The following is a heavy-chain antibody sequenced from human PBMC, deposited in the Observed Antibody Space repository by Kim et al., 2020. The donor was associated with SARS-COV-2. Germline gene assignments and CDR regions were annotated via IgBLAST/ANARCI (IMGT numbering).Heavy chain of an antibody. CDR3: TRREGQFDY. CDR2: IRSKANSYAT. J-gene: IGHJ4*02. CDR1: GFTFSGSA. Sequence: GGSLRLSCAASGFTFSGSAMHWVRQASGKGLEWVGRIRSKANSYATAYAASVQSRFTISRDDSKNTAYLQMNSLKTEDTAVYYCTRREGQFDYWGQGTLVTVSS. V-gene: IGHV3-73*01.